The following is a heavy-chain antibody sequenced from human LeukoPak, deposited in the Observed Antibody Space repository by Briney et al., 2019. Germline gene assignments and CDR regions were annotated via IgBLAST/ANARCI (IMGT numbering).Heavy chain of an antibody. CDR1: GFTFSSYA. J-gene: IGHJ4*02. CDR2: ISYDGSNK. D-gene: IGHD1-26*01. Sequence: GGSLRLSCAASGFTFSSYAMHWVRQAPGKGLEGVAVISYDGSNKYYADSVKGRFTISRDNSKNTLYLQMNSLRAEDTAVYYCASLELETPGDGWGQGTLVTVSS. V-gene: IGHV3-30-3*01. CDR3: ASLELETPGDG.